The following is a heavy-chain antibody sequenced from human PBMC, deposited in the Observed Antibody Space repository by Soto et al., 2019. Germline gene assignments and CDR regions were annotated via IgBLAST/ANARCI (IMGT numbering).Heavy chain of an antibody. Sequence: ASVKVSCKASGYTFTSYGISWVRQAPGQGLEWMGWISAYNGNTNYAQKLQGRVTMTTDTSTSTAYMELRSLRSDDTAVYYCARDHCSSTSCYAGWANYYYYGIDGWAQGTTVTVSS. J-gene: IGHJ6*02. CDR3: ARDHCSSTSCYAGWANYYYYGIDG. V-gene: IGHV1-18*01. CDR2: ISAYNGNT. CDR1: GYTFTSYG. D-gene: IGHD2-2*01.